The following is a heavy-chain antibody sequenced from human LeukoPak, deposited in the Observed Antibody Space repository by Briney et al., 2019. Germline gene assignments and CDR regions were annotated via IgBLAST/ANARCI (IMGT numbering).Heavy chain of an antibody. D-gene: IGHD7-27*01. CDR1: GGSFSGYY. J-gene: IGHJ4*02. Sequence: PSETLSLTCAVYGGSFSGYYWSWIRQPPGKGLEWIGEINHSGSTNYNPSLKSRVTISVDTSKNQFSLKLSSMTAADTAVYYCARVPYKQGIDYWGQGTLVTVSS. CDR3: ARVPYKQGIDY. CDR2: INHSGST. V-gene: IGHV4-34*01.